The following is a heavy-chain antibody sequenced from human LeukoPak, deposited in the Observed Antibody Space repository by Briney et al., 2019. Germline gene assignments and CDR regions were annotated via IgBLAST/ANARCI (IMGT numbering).Heavy chain of an antibody. D-gene: IGHD1-7*01. CDR1: GGSFSGYY. J-gene: IGHJ5*02. Sequence: SETLSLTCAVYGGSFSGYYWSWIRQPPGKGLEWIGEINHSGSTNYNPSLKSRVTISVDTSKNQFSLQLSSVTAADTAVYYCARVRYNWNYGNWFDPWGQGTLVTVSS. V-gene: IGHV4-34*01. CDR2: INHSGST. CDR3: ARVRYNWNYGNWFDP.